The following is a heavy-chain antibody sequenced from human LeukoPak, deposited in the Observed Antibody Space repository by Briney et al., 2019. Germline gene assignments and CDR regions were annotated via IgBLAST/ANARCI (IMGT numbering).Heavy chain of an antibody. CDR2: IIPIFGTA. CDR1: GGTFSSYA. J-gene: IGHJ3*02. V-gene: IGHV1-69*06. CDR3: ARSRVVTAYDAFDI. D-gene: IGHD2-21*02. Sequence: SVKVSCKASGGTFSSYAISWVRQAPGQGLEWMGGIIPIFGTANYAQKFQGRVTIAADKSTSTAYMELSSLRSEDTAVYYCARSRVVTAYDAFDIWGQGTMVTVSS.